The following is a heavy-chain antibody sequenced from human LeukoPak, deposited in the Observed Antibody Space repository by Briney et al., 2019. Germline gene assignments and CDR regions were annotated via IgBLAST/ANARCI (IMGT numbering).Heavy chain of an antibody. Sequence: GGSLRLSCAASGFTVSTNYMSWVRQAPGKGLEWVSVIYSGGSTYYADSVKGRFTISRDNSKNTLYLQMNSLRAEDTAVYYCARGRLYSTGWTHFDYWGQGTLVTVSS. CDR1: GFTVSTNY. D-gene: IGHD6-19*01. V-gene: IGHV3-66*01. CDR2: IYSGGST. CDR3: ARGRLYSTGWTHFDY. J-gene: IGHJ4*02.